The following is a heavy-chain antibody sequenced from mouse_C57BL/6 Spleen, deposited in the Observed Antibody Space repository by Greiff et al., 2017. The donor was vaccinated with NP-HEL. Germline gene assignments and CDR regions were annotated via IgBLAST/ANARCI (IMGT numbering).Heavy chain of an antibody. CDR3: ARPYYGSSYGWYFDV. D-gene: IGHD1-1*01. J-gene: IGHJ1*03. V-gene: IGHV1-55*01. CDR2: IYPGSGST. CDR1: GYTFTSYW. Sequence: QVQLQQPGAELVKPGASVKMSCKASGYTFTSYWITWVKQRPGQGLEWIGDIYPGSGSTNYNEKFKSKATLTVDTSSSTAYMQLSSLTSEDSAVYYCARPYYGSSYGWYFDVWGTGTTVTVSS.